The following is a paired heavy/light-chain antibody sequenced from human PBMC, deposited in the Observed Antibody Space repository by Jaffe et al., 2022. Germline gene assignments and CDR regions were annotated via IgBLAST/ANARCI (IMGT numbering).Heavy chain of an antibody. V-gene: IGHV3-48*03. D-gene: IGHD4-17*01. CDR1: GFTFSSYE. CDR2: ISSSGSTI. J-gene: IGHJ4*02. CDR3: ARGATVTPFDY. Sequence: EVQLVESGGGLVQPGGSLRLSCAASGFTFSSYEMNWVRQAPGKGLEWVSYISSSGSTIYYADSVKGRFTISRDNAKNSLYLQMNSLRAEDTAVYYCARGATVTPFDYWGQGTLVTVSS.
Light chain of an antibody. CDR2: KDS. CDR3: QSADSSGTPNYV. Sequence: SYELTQPPSVSVSPGQTARITCSGDALPKQYAYWYQQKPGQAPVLVIYKDSERPSGIPERFSGSSSGTTVTLTISGVQAEDEADYYCQSADSSGTPNYVFGTGTKVTVL. J-gene: IGLJ1*01. V-gene: IGLV3-25*03. CDR1: ALPKQY.